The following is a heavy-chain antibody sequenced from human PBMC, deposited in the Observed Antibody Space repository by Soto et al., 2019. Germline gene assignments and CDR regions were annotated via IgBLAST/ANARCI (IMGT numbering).Heavy chain of an antibody. Sequence: QVQLVQSGAEVKKPGSSVKVSCKASGGTFSSYTISWVRQAPGQGLEWMGRIIPILGIANYAQKFQGRVTITADKSTSTANMELSSLRSEDTAVYYCARRVGVGSSWYLDYWGQGTLVTVSS. J-gene: IGHJ4*02. D-gene: IGHD6-13*01. CDR3: ARRVGVGSSWYLDY. CDR1: GGTFSSYT. CDR2: IIPILGIA. V-gene: IGHV1-69*02.